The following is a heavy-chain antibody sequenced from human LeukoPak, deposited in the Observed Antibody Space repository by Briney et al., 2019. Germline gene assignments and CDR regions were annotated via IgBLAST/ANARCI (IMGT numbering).Heavy chain of an antibody. D-gene: IGHD3-22*01. CDR2: ISGSGGST. V-gene: IGHV3-23*01. CDR3: AKDPPCDSSGYYYVPGAFDI. Sequence: GGSLRLSCAASGFTFSSYVMSWVRQAPGKGLEWVSAISGSGGSTYYADSVKGRFTISRDNSKNTLHLQMNSLRAEDTAVYYCAKDPPCDSSGYYYVPGAFDIWGQGTMVTVSS. CDR1: GFTFSSYV. J-gene: IGHJ3*02.